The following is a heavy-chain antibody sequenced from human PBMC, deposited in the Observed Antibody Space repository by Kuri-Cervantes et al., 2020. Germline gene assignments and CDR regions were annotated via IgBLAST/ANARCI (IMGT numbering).Heavy chain of an antibody. CDR1: GFTVSNNY. CDR3: TRKRGYSSGYDF. D-gene: IGHD5-18*01. Sequence: GESLKISCAASGFTVSNNYMSWVRQAPGRGLEWVSGFSGGDKTYYGDSVKGRFTISKDNPKNTMYLQMDSLRIEDTAVYYCTRKRGYSSGYDFWGQGTLVTVSS. J-gene: IGHJ4*02. V-gene: IGHV3-66*02. CDR2: FSGGDKT.